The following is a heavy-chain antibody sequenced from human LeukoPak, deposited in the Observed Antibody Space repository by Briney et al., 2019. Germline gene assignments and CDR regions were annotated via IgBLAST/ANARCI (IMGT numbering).Heavy chain of an antibody. J-gene: IGHJ6*02. Sequence: GGSLRLSCAASRSTFSSYSMNWVRQAPGKGLEWVSYISSGGSTIYYADSVKGRFTISRDNAKNSLYLQMNSLRAEDTAVYFCARRDEGLTVYGMDVWGQGTTVTVSS. CDR1: RSTFSSYS. CDR2: ISSGGSTI. CDR3: ARRDEGLTVYGMDV. V-gene: IGHV3-48*04. D-gene: IGHD2-21*01.